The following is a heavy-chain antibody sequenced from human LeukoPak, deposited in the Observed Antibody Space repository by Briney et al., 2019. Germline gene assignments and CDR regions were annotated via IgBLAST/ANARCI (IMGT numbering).Heavy chain of an antibody. Sequence: GGSLRLSCAVSGFPFSIYEMNWVRQAPGKGLEWVSNIGSSGTTRYYADSVKGRFSIPRDNAKNSLYLQMNSLRVEDTGVYYCALLAVASDFDYWGQGALVTVSS. V-gene: IGHV3-48*03. CDR3: ALLAVASDFDY. CDR1: GFPFSIYE. CDR2: IGSSGTTR. J-gene: IGHJ4*02. D-gene: IGHD6-19*01.